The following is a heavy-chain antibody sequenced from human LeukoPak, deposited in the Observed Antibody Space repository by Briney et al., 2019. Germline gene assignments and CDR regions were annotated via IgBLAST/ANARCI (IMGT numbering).Heavy chain of an antibody. Sequence: GGSLRLSCAASGFTFSSYAMSWVRQAPGKGLEWVSAIVGSGGSTYYADSVKGRFIISRDNSKNTLYLQLSSLRAEDTAVYYCAQGYSSGWYPYWGQGSLVSVSS. CDR3: AQGYSSGWYPY. CDR1: GFTFSSYA. V-gene: IGHV3-23*01. CDR2: IVGSGGST. D-gene: IGHD6-19*01. J-gene: IGHJ4*02.